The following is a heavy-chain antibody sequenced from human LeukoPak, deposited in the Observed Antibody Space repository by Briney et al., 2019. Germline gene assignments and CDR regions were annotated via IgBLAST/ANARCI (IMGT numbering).Heavy chain of an antibody. J-gene: IGHJ4*02. CDR1: GFTFSSNW. D-gene: IGHD3-22*01. CDR3: ARLRYDSSGRFFDN. Sequence: GGSLRLSCAASGFTFSSNWMHWVRHAPGKGLVWVSRINSDGRSTSYADSVKGRFTISRDNAKNTLYLQMNSLRAEDTAVYYCARLRYDSSGRFFDNWGQGTLVTVSS. V-gene: IGHV3-74*01. CDR2: INSDGRST.